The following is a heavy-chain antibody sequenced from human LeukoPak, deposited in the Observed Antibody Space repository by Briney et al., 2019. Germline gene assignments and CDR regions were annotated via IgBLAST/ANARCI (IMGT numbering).Heavy chain of an antibody. D-gene: IGHD6-19*01. CDR1: GFTVSNDY. CDR2: VYADGTT. Sequence: GGSLRLSCAASGFTVSNDYMSWVRQAPGKGLEWVSVVYADGTTYFADYVKGRFTISRDNSKNTLYLQMKSLRAEDTAVYYCAKLGSGSIISDYWGQGTLVTVSS. CDR3: AKLGSGSIISDY. J-gene: IGHJ4*02. V-gene: IGHV3-53*01.